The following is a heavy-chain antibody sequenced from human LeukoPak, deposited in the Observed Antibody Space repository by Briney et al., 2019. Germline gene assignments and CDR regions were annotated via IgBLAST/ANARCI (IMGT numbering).Heavy chain of an antibody. CDR1: GGSISSGSYY. D-gene: IGHD6-19*01. J-gene: IGHJ4*02. CDR3: ARGDHGSGWYRVGPWRPYYFDY. Sequence: SETLSLTCTVSGGSISSGSYYWSWIRQPAGKGLEWIGRIYTSGSTNYNPSLKSRVTISVDTSKNQISLKLSSVTAADTAVYYCARGDHGSGWYRVGPWRPYYFDYWGQGTLVTVSS. CDR2: IYTSGST. V-gene: IGHV4-61*02.